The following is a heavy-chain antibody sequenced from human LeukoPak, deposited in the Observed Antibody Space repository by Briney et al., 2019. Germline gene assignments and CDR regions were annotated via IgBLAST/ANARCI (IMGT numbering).Heavy chain of an antibody. CDR1: GFTFSSYA. J-gene: IGHJ4*02. CDR3: ARRYSSGDTWYYFDY. Sequence: GRSLRLSCAASGFTFSSYAMHWVRQAPGKGLEWVAVISYDGSNKYYADSVKGRFTISRDNSKNTLYLQMNSLRGEDSAVYYCARRYSSGDTWYYFDYWGQGTLVTVSS. V-gene: IGHV3-30-3*01. D-gene: IGHD2-15*01. CDR2: ISYDGSNK.